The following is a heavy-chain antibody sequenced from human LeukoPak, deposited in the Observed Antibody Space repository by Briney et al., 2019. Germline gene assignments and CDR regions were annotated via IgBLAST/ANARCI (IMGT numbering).Heavy chain of an antibody. V-gene: IGHV3-23*01. CDR3: AKSKPNFHLGATTN. CDR2: ISGSGGST. CDR1: GFTFSSYA. Sequence: GGSLRLSRAASGFTFSSYAMSWVRQAPGKGLEWVSAISGSGGSTYYADSVKGRFTISRDNSKNTLYLQMNSLRAEDTAVYYCAKSKPNFHLGATTNWGQGTLVTVSS. J-gene: IGHJ4*02. D-gene: IGHD1-26*01.